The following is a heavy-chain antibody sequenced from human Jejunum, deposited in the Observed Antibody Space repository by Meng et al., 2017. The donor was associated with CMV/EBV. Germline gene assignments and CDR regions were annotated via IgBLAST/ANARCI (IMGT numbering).Heavy chain of an antibody. CDR3: ARRRDYFDS. CDR2: ISSSGTTT. CDR1: GFAISDYY. Sequence: LSCAASGFAISDYYMSWIRQAPGKGLEWLSYISSSGTTTYYVDSVRGRFTISRDNAKNSLYLQMSSLRGEDTAVYYCARRRDYFDSWGQGTLVTVSS. J-gene: IGHJ4*02. V-gene: IGHV3-11*01.